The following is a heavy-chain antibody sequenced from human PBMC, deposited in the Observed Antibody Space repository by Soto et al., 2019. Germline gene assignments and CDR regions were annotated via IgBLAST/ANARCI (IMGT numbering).Heavy chain of an antibody. J-gene: IGHJ6*02. CDR1: GFTFPRFG. CDR2: ITYEGSQI. D-gene: IGHD7-27*01. Sequence: QVQLVESGGGVVQPGRSLRLFCAASGFTFPRFGMHWVRQAPGKGLEWVALITYEGSQIYYADAVKGRFTISRDNGDNTLSLQMDNLRTEVTATYFCAKGRGEMNWANYYGLDVWGQGTTVTVSS. CDR3: AKGRGEMNWANYYGLDV. V-gene: IGHV3-30*18.